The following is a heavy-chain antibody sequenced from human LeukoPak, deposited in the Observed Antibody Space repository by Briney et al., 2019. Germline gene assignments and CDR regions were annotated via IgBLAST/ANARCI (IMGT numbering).Heavy chain of an antibody. D-gene: IGHD2-15*01. V-gene: IGHV3-23*01. CDR1: GFTFSSYA. Sequence: GGSLRLSCAASGFTFSSYAMSWVRQAPGKGLEWVSAISGSGGSTYYADSVKGRFTIPRDNSKNTLYLQMNSLRAEDTAVYYCAKAGHDIVVVVAATVVYFDYWGQGTLVTVSS. CDR2: ISGSGGST. J-gene: IGHJ4*02. CDR3: AKAGHDIVVVVAATVVYFDY.